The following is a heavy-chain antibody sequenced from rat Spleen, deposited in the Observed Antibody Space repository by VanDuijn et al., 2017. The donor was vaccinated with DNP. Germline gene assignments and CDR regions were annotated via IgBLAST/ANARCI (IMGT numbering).Heavy chain of an antibody. CDR1: GLSITNNFK. CDR2: VTNAGST. J-gene: IGHJ2*01. V-gene: IGHV3-3*01. Sequence: EVLLQESGPGLVKPSRSLSLTCSVTGLSITNNFKWTWIRKFPGDKLEWMGYVTNAGSTDYNPSLKSRISITTDTSKNQFFLQVNSVATEDTATYYCAIQLGVFDYWGQGVMVTVSS. D-gene: IGHD4-4*01. CDR3: AIQLGVFDY.